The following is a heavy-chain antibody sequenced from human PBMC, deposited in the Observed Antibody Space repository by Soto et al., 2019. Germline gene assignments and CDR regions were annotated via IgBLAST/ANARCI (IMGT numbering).Heavy chain of an antibody. CDR1: GGSISSSSYY. V-gene: IGHV4-39*01. Sequence: PSETLSLTCTVSGGSISSSSYYWGWIRQPPGKGLEWIGSIYYSGSTYYNPSLKSRVTISVHTSKNQFSLKLSSVTAADTAVYYCARQPSITIFLLVLDPWGQGTLVTVSS. J-gene: IGHJ5*02. CDR3: ARQPSITIFLLVLDP. CDR2: IYYSGST. D-gene: IGHD3-3*01.